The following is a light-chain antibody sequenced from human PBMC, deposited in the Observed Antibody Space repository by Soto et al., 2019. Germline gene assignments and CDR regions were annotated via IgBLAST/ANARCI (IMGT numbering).Light chain of an antibody. CDR1: QSVSGW. CDR3: QQYETFSGT. J-gene: IGKJ1*01. V-gene: IGKV1-5*01. Sequence: DIHMTQSPSTLSASVLDTVTFTFLASQSVSGWSAWYQQKPGEAPKLLIYDASALPRGVPSRFSGSGSGTKFTLTIASLQPDDFATYYCQQYETFSGTFGPGTKVDI. CDR2: DAS.